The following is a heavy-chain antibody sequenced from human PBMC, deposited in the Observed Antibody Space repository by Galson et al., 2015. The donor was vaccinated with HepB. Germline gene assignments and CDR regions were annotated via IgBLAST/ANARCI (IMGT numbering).Heavy chain of an antibody. Sequence: SLRLSCAASGFTFDDYAMHWVRQAPGKGLEWVSGISWNSGSIGYADSVKGRFTISRDNAKNSLYLQMNSLRAEDTALDYCAKPGEQQLVSGAFDIWGQGTMVTVSS. J-gene: IGHJ3*02. V-gene: IGHV3-9*01. D-gene: IGHD6-13*01. CDR1: GFTFDDYA. CDR3: AKPGEQQLVSGAFDI. CDR2: ISWNSGSI.